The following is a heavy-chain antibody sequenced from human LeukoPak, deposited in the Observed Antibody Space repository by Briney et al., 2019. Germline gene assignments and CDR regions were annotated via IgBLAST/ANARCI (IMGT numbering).Heavy chain of an antibody. Sequence: SETLSLTCAVYGGSFSGYYWSWIRQPPGKGLEWIGSIYYSGSTYYNPSLKSRVTISVDTSENQFSLKLSSVTAADTAVYYCARVVAAVNWFDPWGQGTLVTVSS. D-gene: IGHD2-15*01. CDR3: ARVVAAVNWFDP. CDR1: GGSFSGYY. V-gene: IGHV4-34*01. CDR2: IYYSGST. J-gene: IGHJ5*02.